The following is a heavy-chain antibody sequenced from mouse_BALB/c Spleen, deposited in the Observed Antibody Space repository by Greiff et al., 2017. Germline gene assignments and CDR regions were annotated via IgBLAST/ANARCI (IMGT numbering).Heavy chain of an antibody. Sequence: VQLKESGGGLVQPGGSRKLSCAASGFTFSSFGMHWVRQAPEKGLEWVAYISSGSSTIYYADTVKGRFTISRDNPKNTLFLQMTSLRSEDTAMYYCARSIAGYYAMDYWGQGTSVTVSS. V-gene: IGHV5-17*02. CDR2: ISSGSSTI. J-gene: IGHJ4*01. CDR1: GFTFSSFG. CDR3: ARSIAGYYAMDY.